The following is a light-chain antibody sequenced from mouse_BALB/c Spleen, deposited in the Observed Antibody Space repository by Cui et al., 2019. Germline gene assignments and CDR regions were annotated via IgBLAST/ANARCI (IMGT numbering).Light chain of an antibody. V-gene: IGKV10-94*01. CDR3: QQYSKLPPT. CDR1: QGISKY. CDR2: YTA. J-gene: IGKJ1*01. Sequence: DLQMPQTTSSLSASLGDRVTISCSACQGISKYLNWYQQKPDGTVKLLIYYTASLHAGVPSGFSGSGSGTDYSLTISNREPEDIATDYCQQYSKLPPTFGGGTKLEIK.